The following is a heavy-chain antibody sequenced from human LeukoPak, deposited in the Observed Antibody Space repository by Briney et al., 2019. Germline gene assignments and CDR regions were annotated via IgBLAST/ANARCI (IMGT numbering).Heavy chain of an antibody. V-gene: IGHV4-34*01. Sequence: SETLSLTCAVYGGSFSVYYWSWIRHPPGKGLEWIGEINHSGSTNYNPSLTSRDTISVDTTQKQFSLKLSPVTAADTAAYDCARGYYYDSSGYDDWGRGTLVTVSS. J-gene: IGHJ4*02. CDR1: GGSFSVYY. CDR2: INHSGST. D-gene: IGHD3-22*01. CDR3: ARGYYYDSSGYDD.